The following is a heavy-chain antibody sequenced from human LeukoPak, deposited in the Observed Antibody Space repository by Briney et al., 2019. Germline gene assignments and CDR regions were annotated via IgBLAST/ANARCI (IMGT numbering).Heavy chain of an antibody. CDR2: IYNDGRT. Sequence: PGGSLRLPCTASGFAINTRYMNWVRQAPGKGLEWVSIIYNDGRTFYPDSVKDRFTISRDDSKNTIYLQMNSLRGEDTGLYYCARDSYHTSWGRGTQVTVS. CDR3: ARDSYHTS. V-gene: IGHV3-66*01. CDR1: GFAINTRY. J-gene: IGHJ4*02. D-gene: IGHD3-3*01.